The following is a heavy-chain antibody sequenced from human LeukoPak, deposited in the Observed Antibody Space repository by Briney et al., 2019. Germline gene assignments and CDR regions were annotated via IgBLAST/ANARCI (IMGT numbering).Heavy chain of an antibody. D-gene: IGHD4-17*01. J-gene: IGHJ4*02. CDR3: ALGGWDYAPQSSSDFDY. Sequence: GGSLRLSCAASGFTFSSYWMSWVRQAPGKGLEWVANIKEDGSKKSYVDSLKGRFTISRDNAKNSLYLQMDSLRAKDTAVYYCALGGWDYAPQSSSDFDYWGQGTLVTVSS. V-gene: IGHV3-7*01. CDR2: IKEDGSKK. CDR1: GFTFSSYW.